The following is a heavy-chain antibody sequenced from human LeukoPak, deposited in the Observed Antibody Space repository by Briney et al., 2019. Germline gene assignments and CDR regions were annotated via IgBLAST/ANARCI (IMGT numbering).Heavy chain of an antibody. J-gene: IGHJ6*02. D-gene: IGHD6-13*01. Sequence: ASVKVSCKVSGYTLTELSMHWVRQAPGKGLEWMGGFDPEDGETIYAQKFQGRVTMTEDTSTDTTYMELSSLRSEDTAVYYCATTNSSSWYRYGMDVWGQGTTVTVSS. V-gene: IGHV1-24*01. CDR2: FDPEDGET. CDR3: ATTNSSSWYRYGMDV. CDR1: GYTLTELS.